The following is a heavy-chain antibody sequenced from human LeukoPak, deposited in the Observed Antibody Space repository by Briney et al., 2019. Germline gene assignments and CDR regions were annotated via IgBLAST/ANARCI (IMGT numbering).Heavy chain of an antibody. J-gene: IGHJ5*02. CDR3: AREVVPAAIDP. CDR2: IYYSGST. V-gene: IGHV4-30-4*08. Sequence: SETLSLTCTVSGGSISSGDYYWSWIRQPPGKGLEWIGYIYYSGSTYYNPSLKSRVTISVDTSKNQFSLKLSSVTAADTAVYYCAREVVPAAIDPWGQGTLVTVSS. CDR1: GGSISSGDYY. D-gene: IGHD2-2*01.